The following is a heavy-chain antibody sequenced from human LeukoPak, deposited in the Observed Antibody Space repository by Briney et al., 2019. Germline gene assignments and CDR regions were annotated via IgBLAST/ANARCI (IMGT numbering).Heavy chain of an antibody. D-gene: IGHD3-16*02. J-gene: IGHJ4*02. CDR2: INHSGST. V-gene: IGHV4-34*01. Sequence: SETLSLTCAVYGGSFSGYYWSWIRQPPGKGLEWIGEINHSGSTNYNPSLKSRVTISVDTSKNQFSLKLSSVTAADTAVYYCARLIRARYYDYVWGSYRNKSVDYWGQGTLVTVSS. CDR3: ARLIRARYYDYVWGSYRNKSVDY. CDR1: GGSFSGYY.